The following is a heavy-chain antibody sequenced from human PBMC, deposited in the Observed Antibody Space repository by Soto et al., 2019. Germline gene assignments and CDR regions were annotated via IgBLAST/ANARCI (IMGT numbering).Heavy chain of an antibody. CDR1: GYTFTIDV. V-gene: IGHV1-3*01. J-gene: IGHJ1*01. CDR3: ARGIASGHPQYFQH. Sequence: ASVKVSCKASGYTFTIDVMHWVRQAPGQRLEWMGWINAGNGNTKYSQNFQGRVTITRDTSASTAYMEVSSLRSEDTAVYYCARGIASGHPQYFQHWGQGTLVTVSS. CDR2: INAGNGNT. D-gene: IGHD2-15*01.